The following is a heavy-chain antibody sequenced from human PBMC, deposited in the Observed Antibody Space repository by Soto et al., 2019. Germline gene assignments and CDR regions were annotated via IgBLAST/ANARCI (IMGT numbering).Heavy chain of an antibody. CDR1: GDSIRDGGYY. J-gene: IGHJ5*02. D-gene: IGHD4-4*01. V-gene: IGHV4-31*03. Sequence: ANLQESGPGLVKPSETLSLTCTVSGDSIRDGGYYWAWIRQRPGKGLEWMGYIYFTGKTNYNPSLENRLTMSVDMSMRQLYLRLTSVTAADTAVYFCAKDPSPQPIPAVTPGWFDPWGQGISVTVSS. CDR2: IYFTGKT. CDR3: AKDPSPQPIPAVTPGWFDP.